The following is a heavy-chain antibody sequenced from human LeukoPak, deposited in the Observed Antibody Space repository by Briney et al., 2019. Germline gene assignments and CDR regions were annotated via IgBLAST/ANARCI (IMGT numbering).Heavy chain of an antibody. Sequence: PSETLSLTCAVYGGSFSGYYWSWIRQPPGKGLEWIGEINHSGSTNYNPSLKSRVTISVDTSKNQFSLKLSSVTAADTAVYCCARGLTTVVRRVAANAFDIWGQGTMVTVSS. CDR3: ARGLTTVVRRVAANAFDI. D-gene: IGHD4-23*01. J-gene: IGHJ3*02. V-gene: IGHV4-34*01. CDR1: GGSFSGYY. CDR2: INHSGST.